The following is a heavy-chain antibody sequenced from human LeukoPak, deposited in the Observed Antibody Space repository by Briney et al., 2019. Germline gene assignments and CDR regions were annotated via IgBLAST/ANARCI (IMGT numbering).Heavy chain of an antibody. CDR2: FDPEDGET. J-gene: IGHJ4*02. CDR3: ATDLGYCSGGSCRDY. D-gene: IGHD2-15*01. CDR1: GYTLTELS. V-gene: IGHV1-24*01. Sequence: VASVKVSCKVSGYTLTELSMHWVRQAPGKGLEWMGGFDPEDGETIYAQKFQGRVTITEDTSTDTAYMELSSLRSADTAVYYCATDLGYCSGGSCRDYWGQGTLVIVSS.